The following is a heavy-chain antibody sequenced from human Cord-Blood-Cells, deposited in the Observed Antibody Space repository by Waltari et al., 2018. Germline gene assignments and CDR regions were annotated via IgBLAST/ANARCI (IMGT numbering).Heavy chain of an antibody. D-gene: IGHD3-3*01. CDR1: GYTFTSYG. J-gene: IGHJ3*02. CDR3: ARDDNDFWSGYYAFDI. Sequence: QVQLVQSGAEVKKPGASVKVSCKASGYTFTSYGISWVRQAPGQGLESMGWISAYNGNTNYAQKLQGRVTMTTDTSTSTAYMELRSLRSDDTAVYYCARDDNDFWSGYYAFDIWGQGTMVTVSS. V-gene: IGHV1-18*01. CDR2: ISAYNGNT.